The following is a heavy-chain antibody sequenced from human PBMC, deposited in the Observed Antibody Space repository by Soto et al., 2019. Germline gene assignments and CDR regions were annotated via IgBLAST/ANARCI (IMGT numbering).Heavy chain of an antibody. V-gene: IGHV3-7*01. Sequence: GGSLRLSCAASGFTFSSYWMSWVRQAPGKGLEWVANIKQDGSEKYYVDSVKGRFTISRDNAKNSLYLQMNSLRAEDTAVYYCARLPLTGIDAFDIWGQGTMVTVSS. CDR3: ARLPLTGIDAFDI. J-gene: IGHJ3*02. CDR1: GFTFSSYW. D-gene: IGHD7-27*01. CDR2: IKQDGSEK.